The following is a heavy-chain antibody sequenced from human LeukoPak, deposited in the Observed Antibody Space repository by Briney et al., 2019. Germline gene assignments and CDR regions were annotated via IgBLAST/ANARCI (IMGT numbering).Heavy chain of an antibody. J-gene: IGHJ3*02. V-gene: IGHV3-7*01. CDR2: IKQDGSEK. CDR1: GFTCSDYW. D-gene: IGHD3-3*01. CDR3: ARDGRFSYGAFDI. Sequence: GGSLRLSCVASGFTCSDYWMTWVRQAPGKGLECVANIKQDGSEKFYVDSVKGRFTISRDNAKDSLYLQMNSLRAEDTAVYYCARDGRFSYGAFDIWGQGTMVTVSS.